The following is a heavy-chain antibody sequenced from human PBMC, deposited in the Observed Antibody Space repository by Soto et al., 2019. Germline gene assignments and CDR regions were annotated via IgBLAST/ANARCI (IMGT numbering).Heavy chain of an antibody. V-gene: IGHV4-61*01. Sequence: SETLSLTCTVSGGSVSSGSYYWSWIRQPPGKGLEWIGYIYYSGSTNYNPSLKSRATISLDTSKNQFSLRLTSVTAADTAVYYCARGSTYYYDSGGYYWFDPWGPGTLVTVSS. D-gene: IGHD3-22*01. CDR2: IYYSGST. CDR3: ARGSTYYYDSGGYYWFDP. CDR1: GGSVSSGSYY. J-gene: IGHJ5*02.